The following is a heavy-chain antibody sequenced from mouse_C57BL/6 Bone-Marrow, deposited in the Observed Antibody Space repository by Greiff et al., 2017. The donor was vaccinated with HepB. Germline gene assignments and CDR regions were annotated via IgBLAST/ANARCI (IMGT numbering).Heavy chain of an antibody. CDR3: ARTGRTVVATKNYFDY. J-gene: IGHJ2*01. D-gene: IGHD1-1*01. Sequence: QVQLQQPGAELVKPGASVKLSCKASGYTFTSYWMQWVKQRPGQGLEWIGEIDPSDSYTNYNQKFKGKATLTVDTSSSTAYMQLSSLTSEDSAVYYCARTGRTVVATKNYFDYWGQGTTLTVSS. CDR2: IDPSDSYT. V-gene: IGHV1-50*01. CDR1: GYTFTSYW.